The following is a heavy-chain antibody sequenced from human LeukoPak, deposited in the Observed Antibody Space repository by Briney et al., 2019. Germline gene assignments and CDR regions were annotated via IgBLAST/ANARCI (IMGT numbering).Heavy chain of an antibody. V-gene: IGHV3-48*03. D-gene: IGHD1-26*01. CDR2: ISSSGSTI. CDR3: AKGRVGATLDY. Sequence: GGSLRLSCAASGFTCSSYEMNWVRQAPGKGLEWVSYISSSGSTIYYADSVKGRFTISRDNAKNSLYLQMNSLRAEDTAVYYCAKGRVGATLDYWGQGTLVTVSS. J-gene: IGHJ4*02. CDR1: GFTCSSYE.